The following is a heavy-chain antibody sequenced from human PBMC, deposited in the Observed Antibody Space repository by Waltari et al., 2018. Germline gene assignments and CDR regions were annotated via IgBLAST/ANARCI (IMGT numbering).Heavy chain of an antibody. D-gene: IGHD6-13*01. CDR2: IRGSGGST. V-gene: IGHV3-23*01. CDR3: AKDRRIAAAGTRRDWFDP. Sequence: EVQLLESGGGLVQPGGSLRLSCAASGFTFSSYAMSWVRQAPGKGLAWVSAIRGSGGSTYYADSVKGRFTISKENSKNTLYLQMNSLRAEDTAVYYCAKDRRIAAAGTRRDWFDPWGQGTLVTVSS. J-gene: IGHJ5*02. CDR1: GFTFSSYA.